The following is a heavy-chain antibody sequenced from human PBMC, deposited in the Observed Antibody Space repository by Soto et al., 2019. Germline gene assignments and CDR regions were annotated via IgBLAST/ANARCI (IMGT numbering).Heavy chain of an antibody. CDR1: GGSISSGDYY. CDR2: IYYSGTT. D-gene: IGHD3-22*01. J-gene: IGHJ4*02. Sequence: PSETLSLTCTVSGGSISSGDYYWSWIRQPPGKGLEWIGYIYYSGTTYYNPSLNSRVTISVDTSQHPFSLKLSSVTAADRAVYYCARRSDSSGYYHFDSWGQGTXVTVSS. CDR3: ARRSDSSGYYHFDS. V-gene: IGHV4-30-4*01.